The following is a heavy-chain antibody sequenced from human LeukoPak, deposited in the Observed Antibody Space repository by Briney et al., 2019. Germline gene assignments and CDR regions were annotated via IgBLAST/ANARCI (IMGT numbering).Heavy chain of an antibody. V-gene: IGHV3-21*01. J-gene: IGHJ3*02. CDR2: ISSSSSYI. Sequence: GGSLRLSCAASGFTFSSYSMNWARQAPGKGLEWVSSISSSSSYIYYADSVKGRFTISRDNAKNSLYLQMNSLRAEDTAVYYCARLNIVATTRAFDIWGQGTMVTVSS. CDR3: ARLNIVATTRAFDI. D-gene: IGHD5-12*01. CDR1: GFTFSSYS.